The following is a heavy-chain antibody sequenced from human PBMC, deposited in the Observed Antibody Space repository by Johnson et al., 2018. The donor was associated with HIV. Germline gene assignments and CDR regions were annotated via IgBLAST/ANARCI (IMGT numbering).Heavy chain of an antibody. Sequence: QVQLVESGGGLVNPGGSLRLSCAASGFTFRDYYMSWIRQAPGKGLEWVSYISTSGSTIYYADSVKGRFTISRDNSKNTLSLQMISLRAEDTAMYYCAKARSLLDYGGFDAFDIWGQGTLVIVSS. D-gene: IGHD4-23*01. V-gene: IGHV3-11*04. CDR3: AKARSLLDYGGFDAFDI. CDR1: GFTFRDYY. J-gene: IGHJ3*02. CDR2: ISTSGSTI.